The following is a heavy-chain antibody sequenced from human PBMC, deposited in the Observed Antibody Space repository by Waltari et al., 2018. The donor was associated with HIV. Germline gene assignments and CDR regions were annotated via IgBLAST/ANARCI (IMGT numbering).Heavy chain of an antibody. Sequence: QVQLQESGPGLVKPSQTLSLTCTVSGGSISSGGYYWSWIRQHPGKGLEWIGYIYYSGSTYYNPSLKSRVTISVDTSKNQFSLKLSSVTAADTAVYYCARDNKRSNYGGWYFDYWGQGTLVTVSS. CDR3: ARDNKRSNYGGWYFDY. CDR2: IYYSGST. V-gene: IGHV4-31*03. CDR1: GGSISSGGYY. D-gene: IGHD4-4*01. J-gene: IGHJ4*02.